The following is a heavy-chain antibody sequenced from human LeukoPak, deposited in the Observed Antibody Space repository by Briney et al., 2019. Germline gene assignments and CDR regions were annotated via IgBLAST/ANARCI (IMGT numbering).Heavy chain of an antibody. CDR1: GFTVSSSF. Sequence: PGGSLRLSCAASGFTVSSSFIYWVRRAPGKGLECVSFIHRDDKTYYADSVKGRFTMSRDSSKNTLYLQMNSLGADDTAVYYCAREVISTPSYFDYWGQGILVTVSS. CDR3: AREVISTPSYFDY. D-gene: IGHD2-2*01. V-gene: IGHV3-53*01. CDR2: IHRDDKT. J-gene: IGHJ4*02.